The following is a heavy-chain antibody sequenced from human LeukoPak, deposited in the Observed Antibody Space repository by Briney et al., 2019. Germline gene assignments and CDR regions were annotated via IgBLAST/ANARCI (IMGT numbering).Heavy chain of an antibody. J-gene: IGHJ4*02. D-gene: IGHD3-9*01. V-gene: IGHV3-23*01. CDR1: GFTFSIYA. CDR2: ITGSGGTT. CDR3: AKDFAPDYDILI. Sequence: GGSLRLSCAASGFTFSIYAMSWVRQAPGKGLEWVSGITGSGGTTYYADSVKGRATISRDNSKNTLYLQMNSLRAEDTAIYYCAKDFAPDYDILIWGQGTLVTVSS.